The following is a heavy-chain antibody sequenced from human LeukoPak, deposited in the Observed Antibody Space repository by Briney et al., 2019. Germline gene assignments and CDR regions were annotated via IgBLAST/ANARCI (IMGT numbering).Heavy chain of an antibody. CDR2: IRYDGSSK. Sequence: SGGSLRLSCAASGFTFSSYGMHWVRQAPGKGLEWVAFIRYDGSSKYYADSVKGRFTISRDNSKNTLYLQMNSLRAEDTAVYYCAKGVDILTSYYDYWGQGTLVTVSS. CDR3: AKGVDILTSYYDY. D-gene: IGHD3-9*01. V-gene: IGHV3-30*02. CDR1: GFTFSSYG. J-gene: IGHJ4*02.